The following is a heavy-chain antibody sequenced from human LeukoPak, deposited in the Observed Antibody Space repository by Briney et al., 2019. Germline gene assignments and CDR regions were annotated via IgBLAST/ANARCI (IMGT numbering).Heavy chain of an antibody. Sequence: GGSLRLSCAASGFTFSSYEMNWVRQAPGKGLEWVSYISSSGSTIYYADSVKGRFTISRDNAKNSLYLQMNSLRAEDTAVYYCGRDRNTDFWSGYYTNYFDYWGQGTLVTVSS. J-gene: IGHJ4*02. CDR2: ISSSGSTI. V-gene: IGHV3-48*03. CDR3: GRDRNTDFWSGYYTNYFDY. CDR1: GFTFSSYE. D-gene: IGHD3-3*01.